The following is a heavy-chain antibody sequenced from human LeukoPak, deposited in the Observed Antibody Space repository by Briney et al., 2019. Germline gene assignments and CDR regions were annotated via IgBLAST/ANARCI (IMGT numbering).Heavy chain of an antibody. D-gene: IGHD1-20*01. Sequence: GGSLRLSCAASGFTFDDYAMHWVRQAPGKGLEWVSGISWNSGSIGYADSVKGRFTISRDNAKNSLYLQMNSLRAEDTALYYCAKDMPRVTVGITGTTFAYWGQGTLVTVSS. CDR1: GFTFDDYA. V-gene: IGHV3-9*01. CDR3: AKDMPRVTVGITGTTFAY. CDR2: ISWNSGSI. J-gene: IGHJ4*02.